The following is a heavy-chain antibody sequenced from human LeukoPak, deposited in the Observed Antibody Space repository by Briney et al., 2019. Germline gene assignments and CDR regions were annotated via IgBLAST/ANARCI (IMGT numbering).Heavy chain of an antibody. CDR3: AKDYYYDSSGYFDY. D-gene: IGHD3-22*01. CDR1: GFTFDDYA. V-gene: IGHV3-9*01. CDR2: ISWNSGGI. J-gene: IGHJ4*02. Sequence: GGSLRLSCAASGFTFDDYAMHWVRQVPGKGLEWVSGISWNSGGIGYADSVKGRFTISRDNAKNSLYLQMNSLRAEDTALYYCAKDYYYDSSGYFDYWGQGTLVTVSS.